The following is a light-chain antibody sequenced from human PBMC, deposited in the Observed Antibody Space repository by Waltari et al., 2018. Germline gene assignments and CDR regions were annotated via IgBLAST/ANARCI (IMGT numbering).Light chain of an antibody. CDR2: YKSDSAK. V-gene: IGLV5-45*02. CDR1: SGINVGTYR. Sequence: QAVLTQPSSLSASPGASASLTCTLRSGINVGTYRIYWYQQKPGSPPQYLLRYKSDSAKQQGSGFPSRFSGSKDASANAGILLISGLQSEDEADYYCMIWYSSAWVFGGGTKLTVL. J-gene: IGLJ3*02. CDR3: MIWYSSAWV.